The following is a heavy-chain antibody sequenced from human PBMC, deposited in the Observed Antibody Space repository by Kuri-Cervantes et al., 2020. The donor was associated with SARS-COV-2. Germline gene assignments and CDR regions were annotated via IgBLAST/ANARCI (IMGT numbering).Heavy chain of an antibody. CDR3: ARGRLDSSGYYWGYHDAFDI. V-gene: IGHV1-8*01. CDR1: GYTFTSYD. D-gene: IGHD3-22*01. J-gene: IGHJ3*02. CDR2: MNPSSGNT. Sequence: ASVKVSCKASGYTFTSYDINWVRQATGQGLEWMGWMNPSSGNTGYAQKFQGRVTMTRNTSISTAYMELSSLRSEDTAVYYCARGRLDSSGYYWGYHDAFDIWGQGTMVTVSS.